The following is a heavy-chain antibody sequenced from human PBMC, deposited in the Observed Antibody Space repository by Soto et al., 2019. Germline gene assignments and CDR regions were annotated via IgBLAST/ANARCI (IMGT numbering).Heavy chain of an antibody. J-gene: IGHJ4*02. V-gene: IGHV4-39*01. CDR1: DDSINSDKYY. D-gene: IGHD3-9*01. CDR3: ARLEGLATISYYFDF. Sequence: QLQLQESGPGLVKPSETLSLTCSVSDDSINSDKYYWGWIRQPPGKGLEWIGSIYYRGNAYYNPSLQTRVTISLDTSRSQFSLKLNSVTAADSAVYFCARLEGLATISYYFDFWGLGALVTVSS. CDR2: IYYRGNA.